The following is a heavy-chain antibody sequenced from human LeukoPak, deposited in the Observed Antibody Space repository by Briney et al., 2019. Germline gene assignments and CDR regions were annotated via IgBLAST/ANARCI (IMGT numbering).Heavy chain of an antibody. D-gene: IGHD3-22*01. CDR1: GYTFTSYD. V-gene: IGHV1-8*01. CDR2: MNPNSGNT. J-gene: IGHJ3*02. Sequence: EASVKVSCKASGYTFTSYDINWVRQASGQGLEWMGWMNPNSGNTGYAQKFQGRVTMTRNTSISTAYMELSSLRSEDTAVYYCARGTYYYDRSGYVGAFDIWRQGTMVTVSS. CDR3: ARGTYYYDRSGYVGAFDI.